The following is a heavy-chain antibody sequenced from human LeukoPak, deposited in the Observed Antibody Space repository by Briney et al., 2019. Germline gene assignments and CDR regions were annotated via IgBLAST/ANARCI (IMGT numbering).Heavy chain of an antibody. J-gene: IGHJ4*02. CDR1: GFIFSNYW. D-gene: IGHD6-6*01. Sequence: GGSLRLSCAASGFIFSNYWMHWLRQVPGKGLVWVSRINGDGSSTTYADSVKGRFTISRDNAKNTVYLQMNSLRAEDTAVYYCAKARSIAARYFDYWGQGTLVTVSS. V-gene: IGHV3-74*01. CDR3: AKARSIAARYFDY. CDR2: INGDGSST.